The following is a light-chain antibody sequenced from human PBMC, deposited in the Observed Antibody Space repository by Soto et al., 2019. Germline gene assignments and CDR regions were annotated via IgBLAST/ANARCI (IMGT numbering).Light chain of an antibody. J-gene: IGKJ5*01. CDR3: HQRIDWPPIT. Sequence: EIVLTQSPATLSLSPGERATLSCRASQSIRNYLAWYQQKPVQAPRHLIYDASNRATGIPARFSGSGSGTDFTLTISSLGPEDFAVYYCHQRIDWPPITFGQGTRLEIK. V-gene: IGKV3-11*01. CDR1: QSIRNY. CDR2: DAS.